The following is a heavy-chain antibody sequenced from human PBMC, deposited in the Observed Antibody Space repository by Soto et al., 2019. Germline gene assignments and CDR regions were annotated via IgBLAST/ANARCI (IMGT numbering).Heavy chain of an antibody. V-gene: IGHV4-31*03. D-gene: IGHD2-15*01. Sequence: PSETLSLTCTVSGGSISSGGYYWSWIRQHPGKGLEWIGYIYYSGSTYYNPSLKSRVTISVDTSKNQFSLKLSSVTAADTAVYYCSSTYFSGGSCSTWARYYFDYWGQGTLVTVSS. CDR3: SSTYFSGGSCSTWARYYFDY. J-gene: IGHJ4*02. CDR2: IYYSGST. CDR1: GGSISSGGYY.